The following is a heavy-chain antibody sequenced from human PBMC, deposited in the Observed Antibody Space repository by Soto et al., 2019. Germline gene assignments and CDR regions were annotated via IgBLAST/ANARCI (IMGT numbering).Heavy chain of an antibody. CDR1: GFTFSSFG. Sequence: QVQLVESGGGVVQPGKSLRLSCAASGFTFSSFGMHWVRQAPGKGLEWVAGISYDGSNQYYGESLKGRITISRDDTKKVLNLVMDSLRPEDTAVYYCARERRQWAVPTDCWGQGTLVTVSS. CDR2: ISYDGSNQ. D-gene: IGHD1-26*01. CDR3: ARERRQWAVPTDC. J-gene: IGHJ4*02. V-gene: IGHV3-30*03.